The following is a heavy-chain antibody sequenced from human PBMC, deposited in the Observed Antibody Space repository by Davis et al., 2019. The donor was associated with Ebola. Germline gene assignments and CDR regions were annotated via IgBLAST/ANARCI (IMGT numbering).Heavy chain of an antibody. CDR2: IYYSGST. J-gene: IGHJ6*02. CDR3: ARDHGIAVAGRLYYGMDV. CDR1: GGSISSYY. D-gene: IGHD6-19*01. V-gene: IGHV4-59*01. Sequence: SETLSLTCTVSGGSISSYYWSWIRQPPGKGLEWIGYIYYSGSTNYNPSLKSRVTISVDTSKNQFSLKLSSVTAADTAVYYCARDHGIAVAGRLYYGMDVWGQGTTVTVSS.